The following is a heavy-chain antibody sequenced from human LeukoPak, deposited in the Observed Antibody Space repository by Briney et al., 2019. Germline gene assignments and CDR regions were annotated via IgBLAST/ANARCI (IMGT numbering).Heavy chain of an antibody. V-gene: IGHV3-43*02. J-gene: IGHJ4*02. CDR1: GFTFDDFA. D-gene: IGHD4-11*01. Sequence: PGGSLRLSCAASGFTFDDFAMHWVRQAPGKGLECVSLISGDGGSTYHADSVKGRFSISRDNSKNTLYLQMNSLRAEDTAVYYCAKDRVTTVTSDFDYWGQGTLVTVSS. CDR2: ISGDGGST. CDR3: AKDRVTTVTSDFDY.